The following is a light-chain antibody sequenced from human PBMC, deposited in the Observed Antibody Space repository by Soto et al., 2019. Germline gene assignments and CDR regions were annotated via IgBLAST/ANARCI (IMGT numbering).Light chain of an antibody. J-gene: IGLJ3*02. V-gene: IGLV1-40*01. CDR3: QSYDSSLSGSRV. Sequence: QSVLTQPPSASGTPGQRVTMSCSGSSSNIGSNDVYWYHQLPGTAPKLLIYGNSNRPSGVPDRFSGSKSGTSASLAITGLQAEDEADYYCQSYDSSLSGSRVFGGGTQLTVL. CDR2: GNS. CDR1: SSNIGSND.